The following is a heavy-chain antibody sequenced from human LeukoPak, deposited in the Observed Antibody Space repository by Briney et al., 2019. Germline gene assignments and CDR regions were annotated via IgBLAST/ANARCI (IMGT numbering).Heavy chain of an antibody. J-gene: IGHJ4*02. D-gene: IGHD3-9*01. CDR3: AASGFDWLLGTYYFDY. CDR1: GFTFTSSA. Sequence: TSVKVSCKASGFTFTSSAVQWVRQARGQRLEWIGWIVVGSGNTNYAQKFQERVTITRDMSTSTAYMELSSLRSEDTAVYYYAASGFDWLLGTYYFDYWGQGTLVTVSS. CDR2: IVVGSGNT. V-gene: IGHV1-58*01.